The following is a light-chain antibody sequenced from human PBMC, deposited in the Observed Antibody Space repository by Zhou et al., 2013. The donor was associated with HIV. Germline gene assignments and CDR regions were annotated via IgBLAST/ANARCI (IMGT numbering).Light chain of an antibody. V-gene: IGKV1-33*01. CDR2: KAS. CDR1: QDISNY. J-gene: IGKJ2*01. Sequence: DIQMTQSPSSLSASVGDRVTITCQASQDISNYLNWYQQKPGKAPKLLIYKASSLETGVPSRFSGSGSGTEFTLTISSLQPDDFSTYYCQHYDSFPYTFGQGTNLEIK. CDR3: QHYDSFPYT.